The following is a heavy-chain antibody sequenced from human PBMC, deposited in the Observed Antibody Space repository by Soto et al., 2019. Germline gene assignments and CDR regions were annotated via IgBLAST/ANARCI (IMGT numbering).Heavy chain of an antibody. D-gene: IGHD6-13*01. V-gene: IGHV3-74*01. CDR3: VGAAPHNDY. CDR2: INSDGSST. J-gene: IGHJ4*02. CDR1: GFTFSSYW. Sequence: GGSLRLSCASSGFTFSSYWMHWVRQAPGRGLVWVSRINSDGSSTSYADSVKGRFTISRDNAKNTLYLQMNSLRAEDTAVYYCVGAAPHNDYWGQGTLVTVSS.